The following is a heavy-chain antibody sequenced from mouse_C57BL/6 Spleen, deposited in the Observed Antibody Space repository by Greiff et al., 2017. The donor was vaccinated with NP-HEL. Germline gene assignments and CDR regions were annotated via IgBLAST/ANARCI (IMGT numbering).Heavy chain of an antibody. J-gene: IGHJ4*01. CDR2: IDPSDSET. CDR1: GYTFTSYW. D-gene: IGHD1-1*01. Sequence: VQLQQPGAELVRPGSSVKLSCKASGYTFTSYWMHWVKQRPIQGLEWIGNIDPSDSETHYNQKFKDKATLTVDKSSSTAYMQLSSLTSEDSAVYYGARYGSGDYYAMDYWGQGTSVTVSS. V-gene: IGHV1-52*01. CDR3: ARYGSGDYYAMDY.